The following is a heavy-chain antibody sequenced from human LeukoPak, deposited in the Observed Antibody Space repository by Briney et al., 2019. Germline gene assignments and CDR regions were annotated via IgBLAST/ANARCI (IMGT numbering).Heavy chain of an antibody. Sequence: SETLSLTCAVSGYSISSGYYWGWIRQPPGKGLEGIGSIYHSGSTYYNPSLKRRVTISVDTAKNQCCLNLSTATAADTAVYYCVRTFPYYYDSSGYHNNTWGQGKLVTVSS. J-gene: IGHJ4*02. V-gene: IGHV4-38-2*01. D-gene: IGHD3-22*01. CDR3: VRTFPYYYDSSGYHNNT. CDR1: GYSISSGYY. CDR2: IYHSGST.